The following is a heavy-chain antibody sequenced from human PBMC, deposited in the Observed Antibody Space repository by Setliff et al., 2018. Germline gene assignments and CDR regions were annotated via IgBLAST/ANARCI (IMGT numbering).Heavy chain of an antibody. Sequence: LRLSCAASGFTFSTYRMHWVRQAPGKGLEWVAVIWGDGGTKYHADSVKGRFTISRDNSKNTLYLQMSSLRAEDTAVYYCARSETCHSTHCSPYDYWGQGTPVTVSS. V-gene: IGHV3-33*08. D-gene: IGHD2-2*01. J-gene: IGHJ4*02. CDR1: GFTFSTYR. CDR3: ARSETCHSTHCSPYDY. CDR2: IWGDGGTK.